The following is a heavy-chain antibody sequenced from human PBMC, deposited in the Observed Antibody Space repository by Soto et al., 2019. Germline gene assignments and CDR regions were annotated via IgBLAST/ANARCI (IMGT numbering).Heavy chain of an antibody. V-gene: IGHV3-23*01. D-gene: IGHD5-18*01. CDR2: IRGSGGIT. CDR1: GFTFSSYA. Sequence: GSLRLSCAASGFTFSSYAMGWVRQAPGKGLDWVSVIRGSGGITYSADSGKGRFTISRDNSKNILYLQMNSLRAEDTAVYYCAKGIPDTGGYYYYSMDVWGQGTAVTVSS. CDR3: AKGIPDTGGYYYYSMDV. J-gene: IGHJ6*02.